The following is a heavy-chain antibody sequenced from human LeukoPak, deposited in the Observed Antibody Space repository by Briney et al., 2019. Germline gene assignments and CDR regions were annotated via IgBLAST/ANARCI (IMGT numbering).Heavy chain of an antibody. CDR2: IHYGGST. CDR1: GGSISSSSYY. Sequence: SETLSLTCTVSGGSISSSSYYWGWIRQPPGKGLEWIGTIHYGGSTYYNPSLRSRVTISVDTSKNQFSLKLSSVTAADTAVYYCARRPEDSGYDWGQGTLVTVSS. J-gene: IGHJ4*02. CDR3: ARRPEDSGYD. D-gene: IGHD5-12*01. V-gene: IGHV4-39*01.